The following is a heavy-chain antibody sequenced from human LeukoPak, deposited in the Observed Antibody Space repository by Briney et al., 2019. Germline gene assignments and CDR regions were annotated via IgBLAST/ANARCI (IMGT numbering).Heavy chain of an antibody. V-gene: IGHV1-3*01. CDR1: GYTFTYYA. CDR3: ARGWGGDCYHVH. CDR2: IYGGNGNT. J-gene: IGHJ4*02. D-gene: IGHD2-21*02. Sequence: ASVKVSCKASGYTFTYYAMHWVRQAPGQRLEWMGWIYGGNGNTKYSQKFQGRVSITRDTSASTVYMELSSLGSEDTAVYYCARGWGGDCYHVHWGQGTLVTVSS.